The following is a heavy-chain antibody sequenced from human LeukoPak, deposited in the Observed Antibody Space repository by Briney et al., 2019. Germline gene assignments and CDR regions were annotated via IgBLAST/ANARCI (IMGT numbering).Heavy chain of an antibody. Sequence: ASVKVSCEASGYTFTSYGISWVRQAPGQGLEWMGWINTNTGNPTYAQGFTGRFVFSLDTSVSTAYLQISSLKAEDTAVYYCARDLFIGSSSWYESFDYWGQGTLVTVSS. J-gene: IGHJ4*02. D-gene: IGHD6-13*01. V-gene: IGHV7-4-1*02. CDR1: GYTFTSYG. CDR2: INTNTGNP. CDR3: ARDLFIGSSSWYESFDY.